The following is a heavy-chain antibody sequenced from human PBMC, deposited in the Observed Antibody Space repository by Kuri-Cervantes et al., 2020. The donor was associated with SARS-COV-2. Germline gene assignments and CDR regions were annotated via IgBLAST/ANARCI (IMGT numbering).Heavy chain of an antibody. CDR1: GVTLSSYG. CDR2: IWDDGNSK. D-gene: IGHD5-18*01. J-gene: IGHJ6*02. Sequence: GESLKISCAASGVTLSSYGMHWVRQAPGKGLEWVAVIWDDGNSKTYAESVKGRFTISGDSSRKTMYLQMNSLRVDDTGVYYCASALTRYNYGIHSYYGLDVWGQGTTVTVSS. V-gene: IGHV3-33*03. CDR3: ASALTRYNYGIHSYYGLDV.